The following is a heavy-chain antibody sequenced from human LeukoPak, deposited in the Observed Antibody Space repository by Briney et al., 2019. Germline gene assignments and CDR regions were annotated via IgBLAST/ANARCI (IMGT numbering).Heavy chain of an antibody. CDR2: INPNSGGA. Sequence: VASVKVSCKASGYTFTGYYMHWVRQAPGQGLEWMGRINPNSGGANYAQKFQGRVTMTRDTSISTACMELSRLRSDDTAVYYCARDWQWPEGDYWGQGTLVTVSS. D-gene: IGHD6-19*01. J-gene: IGHJ4*02. V-gene: IGHV1-2*06. CDR3: ARDWQWPEGDY. CDR1: GYTFTGYY.